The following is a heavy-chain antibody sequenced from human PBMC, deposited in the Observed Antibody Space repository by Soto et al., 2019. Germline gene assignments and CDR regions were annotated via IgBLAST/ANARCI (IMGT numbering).Heavy chain of an antibody. Sequence: PSLTCAVYGGSFSGYYWSWIRQPPGKGLEWIGEINHSGSTNYNPSLKSRVTISVDTSKNQFSLKLSSVTAADTAVYYCASGLRLPTGENYWGQGTLVTVSS. CDR1: GGSFSGYY. CDR3: ASGLRLPTGENY. V-gene: IGHV4-34*01. CDR2: INHSGST. J-gene: IGHJ4*02. D-gene: IGHD3-10*01.